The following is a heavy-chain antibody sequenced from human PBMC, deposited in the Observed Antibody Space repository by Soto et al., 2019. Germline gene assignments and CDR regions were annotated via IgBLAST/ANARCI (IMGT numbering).Heavy chain of an antibody. CDR1: GYTFSNYG. CDR2: ISLYSDGT. D-gene: IGHD5-12*01. Sequence: QVQLVQSGGEVKRPGASVKVSCKTSGYTFSNYGITWVRQAPGQPLEWLGWISLYSDGTNYAQKFQGRVSMTTDTSTTTAYMELRSLRSDDTAVYYCARDIGDVMSTIQTYAMDVWGRGTTVTVSS. V-gene: IGHV1-18*01. CDR3: ARDIGDVMSTIQTYAMDV. J-gene: IGHJ6*02.